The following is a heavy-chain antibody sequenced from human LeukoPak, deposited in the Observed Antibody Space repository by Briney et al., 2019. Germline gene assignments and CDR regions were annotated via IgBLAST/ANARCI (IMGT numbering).Heavy chain of an antibody. J-gene: IGHJ3*02. Sequence: PGGSLRLSCAASGFTFSSYSMNWVRQAPGKGLEWVSSISSSSSYIYYADSVKGRFTISRDNAKNSLYLQMNSLRAEDTAVYYCARDILIAKKYYDILTGYYPFDAFDIWGQGTMVTVSS. CDR1: GFTFSSYS. CDR2: ISSSSSYI. V-gene: IGHV3-21*01. D-gene: IGHD3-9*01. CDR3: ARDILIAKKYYDILTGYYPFDAFDI.